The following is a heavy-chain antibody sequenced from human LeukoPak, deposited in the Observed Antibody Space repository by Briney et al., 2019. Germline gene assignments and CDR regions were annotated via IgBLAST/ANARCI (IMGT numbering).Heavy chain of an antibody. CDR2: ISAYNGNT. Sequence: ASVKVSCKASGYTFTSYGISWVRQAPGQGLEWMGWISAYNGNTNYAQKLQGRVTMTTDTSTSTAYMELRSLRSDDTAVYYCARDPGGGLGYGDPGWFDYWGQGTLVTVSS. J-gene: IGHJ4*02. V-gene: IGHV1-18*01. CDR1: GYTFTSYG. CDR3: ARDPGGGLGYGDPGWFDY. D-gene: IGHD4-17*01.